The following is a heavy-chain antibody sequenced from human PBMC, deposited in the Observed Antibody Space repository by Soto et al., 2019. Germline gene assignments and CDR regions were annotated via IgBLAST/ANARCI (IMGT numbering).Heavy chain of an antibody. J-gene: IGHJ2*01. CDR2: INHDGSEK. V-gene: IGHV3-7*05. CDR3: AREPYGCHHIRNWYFDL. CDR1: GFTFSSYW. D-gene: IGHD4-17*01. Sequence: EVQLVESGGGLVQPGGSLRLSCAASGFTFSSYWMSWVRQAPGKGLEWVAKINHDGSEKYYVDSVKGRFTISRDNAKNSLYLQMNSLRAEDTAVYYCAREPYGCHHIRNWYFDLWGRGTLVTVSS.